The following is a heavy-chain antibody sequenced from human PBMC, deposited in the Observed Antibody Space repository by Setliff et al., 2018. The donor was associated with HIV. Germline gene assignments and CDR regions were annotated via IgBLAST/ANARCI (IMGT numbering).Heavy chain of an antibody. CDR1: GGSVSNYY. J-gene: IGHJ4*02. CDR3: ARDQKGYSYGYLDF. Sequence: PSETLSLTCTVSGGSVSNYYWTWIRQSAGKGLEWSGHINTSGSTKDNPSLKSRLTMSVDSSKNQFSLRLSSVTAADTAVYYCARDQKGYSYGYLDFWGPGALVTVSS. V-gene: IGHV4-4*07. D-gene: IGHD5-18*01. CDR2: INTSGST.